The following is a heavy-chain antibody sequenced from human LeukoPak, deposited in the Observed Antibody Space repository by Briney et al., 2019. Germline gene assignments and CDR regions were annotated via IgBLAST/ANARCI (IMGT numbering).Heavy chain of an antibody. D-gene: IGHD3-22*01. Sequence: GASLQISCKGSGYSFTSYWIGWVRQMPGKGLEWMGIIYPGDSDTRYSPSFQGQVTISADKSISTAYLQWSSLKASDTAMYYCARHGVKAYYDSSGYYVDYWGQGTLVTVSS. CDR1: GYSFTSYW. CDR3: ARHGVKAYYDSSGYYVDY. V-gene: IGHV5-51*01. CDR2: IYPGDSDT. J-gene: IGHJ4*02.